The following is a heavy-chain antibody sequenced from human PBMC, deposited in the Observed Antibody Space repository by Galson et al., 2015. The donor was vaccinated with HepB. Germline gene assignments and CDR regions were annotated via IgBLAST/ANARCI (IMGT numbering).Heavy chain of an antibody. CDR3: VKDSVGYGDYFTAEYFQH. D-gene: IGHD4-17*01. V-gene: IGHV3-64D*06. CDR1: GFTFSRYG. J-gene: IGHJ1*01. Sequence: SLRLSCAASGFTFSRYGMHWVRQAPGKGLEYVSAISSNGDSTYYADSVRGRFTISRDNSKNTLYLQMSSLRAEDTAVYYCVKDSVGYGDYFTAEYFQHWGQGTLVTVSS. CDR2: ISSNGDST.